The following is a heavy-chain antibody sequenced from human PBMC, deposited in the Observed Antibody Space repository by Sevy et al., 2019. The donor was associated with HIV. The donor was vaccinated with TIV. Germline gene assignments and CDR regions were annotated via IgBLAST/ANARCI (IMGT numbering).Heavy chain of an antibody. CDR1: GNTLTGLS. Sequence: ATVNVSCKISGNTLTGLSMHWVRQAPRKGLERMVGFDPEDSEIIYAQKFQGRVTMTEDTSTDTAYMELSSLRSEDTAVYYCASSRDYYEGHGPNFNYWGQGILVTVSS. J-gene: IGHJ4*02. D-gene: IGHD3-22*01. CDR3: ASSRDYYEGHGPNFNY. V-gene: IGHV1-24*01. CDR2: FDPEDSEI.